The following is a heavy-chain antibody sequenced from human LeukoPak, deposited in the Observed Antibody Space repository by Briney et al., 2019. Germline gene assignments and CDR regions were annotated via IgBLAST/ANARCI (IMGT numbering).Heavy chain of an antibody. Sequence: ASVKVSCKASGYTFTGYYMHWVRQAPGQGLEWMEWINPNSGGTNYAQKFQGRVTMTRDTSISTAYMELSRLRSDDTAVYYCARAGYCGGDCPDDYWGQGTLVTVSS. V-gene: IGHV1-2*02. CDR1: GYTFTGYY. CDR3: ARAGYCGGDCPDDY. J-gene: IGHJ4*02. D-gene: IGHD2-21*02. CDR2: INPNSGGT.